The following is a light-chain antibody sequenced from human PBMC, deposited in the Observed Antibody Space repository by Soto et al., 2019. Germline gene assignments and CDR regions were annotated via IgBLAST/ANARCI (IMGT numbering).Light chain of an antibody. CDR1: TTDVDGYDY. V-gene: IGLV2-14*03. CDR3: TSYTGRAPFYV. J-gene: IGLJ1*01. Sequence: QSVLTQPASVSGSPGQSITISCTGATTDVDGYDYVSWYQQHPGQAPKLMIFDVNNRPSGVSGRFSGSKSGDTASLTISGLQADDDGDDYCTSYTGRAPFYVSGSGTKVPV. CDR2: DVN.